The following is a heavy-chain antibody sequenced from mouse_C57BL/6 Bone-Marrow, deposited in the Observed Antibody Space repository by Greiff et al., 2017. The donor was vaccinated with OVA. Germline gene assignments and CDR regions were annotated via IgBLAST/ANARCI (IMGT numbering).Heavy chain of an antibody. V-gene: IGHV1-7*01. Sequence: QVHVKQSGAELAKPGASVKLSCKASGYTFTSYWMHWVKQRPGQGLEWIGYINPSSGYTKYSQKFKDKATLNADKSSSTAYMHLSSLTYEDSAVYYCARRRAMDYWGQGTSVTVSS. J-gene: IGHJ4*01. CDR2: INPSSGYT. CDR3: ARRRAMDY. CDR1: GYTFTSYW.